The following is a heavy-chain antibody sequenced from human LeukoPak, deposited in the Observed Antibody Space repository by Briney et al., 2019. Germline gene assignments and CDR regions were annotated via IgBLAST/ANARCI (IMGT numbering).Heavy chain of an antibody. CDR2: INPNSGGT. CDR3: ARGVVWGSYRVDY. J-gene: IGHJ4*02. D-gene: IGHD3-16*02. V-gene: IGHV1-2*06. Sequence: ASVKVSCKVSGYTFTGYYMHWVRQAPGQGLEWMGRINPNSGGTNYAQKFQGRVTMTRDTSISTAYMELSRLRSDDTAVYYCARGVVWGSYRVDYWGQGTLVTVSS. CDR1: GYTFTGYY.